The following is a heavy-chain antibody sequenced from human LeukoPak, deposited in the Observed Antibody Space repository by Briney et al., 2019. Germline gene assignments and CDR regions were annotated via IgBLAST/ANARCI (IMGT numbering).Heavy chain of an antibody. CDR1: GYSFTSYW. Sequence: GESLKISCKGSGYSFTSYWIGWVRQMPGKGLEWMGIIYPGDSDTRYSSSFQGQVTISADKSISTAYLQWSSLKASDTAMYYCARPAKGYFDWLLPLYFDYWGQGTLVTVSS. D-gene: IGHD3-9*01. CDR2: IYPGDSDT. V-gene: IGHV5-51*01. CDR3: ARPAKGYFDWLLPLYFDY. J-gene: IGHJ4*02.